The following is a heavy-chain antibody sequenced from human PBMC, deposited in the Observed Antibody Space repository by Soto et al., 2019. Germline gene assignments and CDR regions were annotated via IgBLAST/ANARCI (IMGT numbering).Heavy chain of an antibody. CDR2: VFHRGSP. CDR1: GYSISRGYY. D-gene: IGHD3-22*01. Sequence: PSETLSLTCVVSGYSISRGYYWGWIRQTPGKGLEWIGSVFHRGSPYYNPSLKSRVSISVDTSNNQFSLKLSSVTASGTAVYYCARLTHYYDPSGPLAEGTYGMDVWGQGTSVTVSS. CDR3: ARLTHYYDPSGPLAEGTYGMDV. J-gene: IGHJ6*02. V-gene: IGHV4-38-2*01.